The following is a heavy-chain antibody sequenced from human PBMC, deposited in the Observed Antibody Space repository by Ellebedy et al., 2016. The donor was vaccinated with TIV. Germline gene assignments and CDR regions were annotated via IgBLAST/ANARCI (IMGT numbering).Heavy chain of an antibody. J-gene: IGHJ4*02. Sequence: GESLKISCATSGFTFSNYWMTWVRQAPGKGLEWVANIKQDGSEKYYVDSVKGRFSISRDNAKSSLYLQMNSLTDEDTAVYYCARDKIEGPTHYDYWGQGILVTVSS. CDR2: IKQDGSEK. V-gene: IGHV3-7*01. CDR3: ARDKIEGPTHYDY. D-gene: IGHD1-26*01. CDR1: GFTFSNYW.